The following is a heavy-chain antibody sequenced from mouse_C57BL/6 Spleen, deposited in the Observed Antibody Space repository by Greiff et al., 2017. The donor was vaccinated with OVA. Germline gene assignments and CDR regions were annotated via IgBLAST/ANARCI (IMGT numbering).Heavy chain of an antibody. CDR3: ARGGITPYYYAMDY. V-gene: IGHV1-55*01. Sequence: QVHVKQPGAELVKPGASVKMSCKASGYTFTSYWITWVKQRPGQGLEWIGDIYPGSGSTNYNEKFKSKATLTVDTSSSTAYMQLSSLTSEDSAVYYCARGGITPYYYAMDYWGQGTSVTVSS. J-gene: IGHJ4*01. D-gene: IGHD1-1*01. CDR2: IYPGSGST. CDR1: GYTFTSYW.